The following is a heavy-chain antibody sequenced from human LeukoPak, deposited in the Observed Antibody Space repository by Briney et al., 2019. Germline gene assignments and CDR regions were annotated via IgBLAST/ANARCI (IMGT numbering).Heavy chain of an antibody. CDR2: ISAYNGNT. CDR1: GYTFTSYG. Sequence: EASVKVSCKASGYTFTSYGISWVRQAPGQGLEWMGRISAYNGNTKYAQKFQDRVTMTTDSSTATAYMELRSLRSDDTAVYYCARGGDSGSYWGQGTLVAVSS. V-gene: IGHV1-18*01. J-gene: IGHJ4*02. CDR3: ARGGDSGSY.